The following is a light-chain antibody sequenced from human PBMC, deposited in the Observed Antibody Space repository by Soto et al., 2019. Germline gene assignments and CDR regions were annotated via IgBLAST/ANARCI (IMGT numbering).Light chain of an antibody. J-gene: IGKJ1*01. CDR3: QQYGVSPRT. V-gene: IGKV3-20*01. Sequence: EIVMTQSPATLSVSLGERATLSCRASQSVDRYLAWYQQKPGQAPRLLIYGASTRATGIPDRFSGGGSGTDFTLTINRLEPEDFAVYYCQQYGVSPRTFGQGTKVDIK. CDR1: QSVDRY. CDR2: GAS.